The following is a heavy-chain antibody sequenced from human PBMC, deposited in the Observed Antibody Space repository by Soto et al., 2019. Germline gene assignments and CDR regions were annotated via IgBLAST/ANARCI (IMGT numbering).Heavy chain of an antibody. CDR1: GFSFRTYA. V-gene: IGHV3-23*01. J-gene: IGHJ4*02. CDR3: ARRDNWSSRCYFDS. D-gene: IGHD1-20*01. Sequence: GGSLSLSCAASGFSFRTYAMSWVRQAPGKGLEWVSGNSSSTGSTHYANSVKGRFTVTADNSKNTLYLQMTSLRAEDTAIYYCARRDNWSSRCYFDSWGQGSLVTVSS. CDR2: NSSSTGST.